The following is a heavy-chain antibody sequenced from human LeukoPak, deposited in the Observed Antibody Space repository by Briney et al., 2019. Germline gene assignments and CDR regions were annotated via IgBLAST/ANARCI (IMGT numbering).Heavy chain of an antibody. V-gene: IGHV3-74*01. J-gene: IGHJ5*02. Sequence: GGSLRLSCAASGFTFSSYWMHCVREAPGKGLVWVSRINSDGSSTSYADSVKGRFTISRDNAKNTLYLQMNSLRAEDTAVYYCARAPIAHYYGSSCYPGDWFDPWGQGTLVTVSS. CDR3: ARAPIAHYYGSSCYPGDWFDP. D-gene: IGHD3-22*01. CDR2: INSDGSST. CDR1: GFTFSSYW.